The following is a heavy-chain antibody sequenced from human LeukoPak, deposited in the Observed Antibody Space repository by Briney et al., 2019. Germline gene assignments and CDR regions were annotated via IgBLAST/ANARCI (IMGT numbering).Heavy chain of an antibody. V-gene: IGHV3-74*01. CDR3: ARGIDRGFGSGFDP. Sequence: GGSLRLSCAASGFTFTNYWMHWVRQDPGKGLVWVSRINSDGSSTSYADSVKGRFTISRDNAKNTLYLQMNSLRAEDTAVYYCARGIDRGFGSGFDPWGQGTLVTVSS. J-gene: IGHJ5*02. CDR2: INSDGSST. D-gene: IGHD3-10*01. CDR1: GFTFTNYW.